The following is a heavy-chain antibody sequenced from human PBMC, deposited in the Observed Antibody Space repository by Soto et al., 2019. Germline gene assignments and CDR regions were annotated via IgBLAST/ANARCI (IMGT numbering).Heavy chain of an antibody. CDR3: ARRYGDYFDY. CDR2: IYYNGGST. J-gene: IGHJ4*02. CDR1: GGSISSYY. Sequence: SETLSLTCTVSGGSISSYYWSWIRQPPGKGLEWIGHIYYNGGSTNYNPSLKSRVTISVDTSKNQFSLKLSSVTAADTAVYYCARRYGDYFDYWGQGTLVTVSS. D-gene: IGHD4-17*01. V-gene: IGHV4-59*08.